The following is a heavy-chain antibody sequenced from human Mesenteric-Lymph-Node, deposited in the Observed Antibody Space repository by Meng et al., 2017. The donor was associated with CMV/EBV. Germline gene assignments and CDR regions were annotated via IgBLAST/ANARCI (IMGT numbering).Heavy chain of an antibody. CDR2: ISSSGSTI. V-gene: IGHV3-11*04. CDR1: GFTFSDYY. Sequence: GGSLRLSCAASGFTFSDYYMSWIRQAPGKGLEWVSYISSSGSTIYYADSVKGRFTISRDNAKNSLYLQMNSLRAEDTAVYYCASCITIFINQYGMDVWGQGTTVTVSS. J-gene: IGHJ6*02. D-gene: IGHD3-3*01. CDR3: ASCITIFINQYGMDV.